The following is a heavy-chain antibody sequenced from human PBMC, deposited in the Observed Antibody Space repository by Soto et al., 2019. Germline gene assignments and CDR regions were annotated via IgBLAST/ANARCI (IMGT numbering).Heavy chain of an antibody. CDR3: ASCVRGHYGKDV. CDR2: INGDGTTT. J-gene: IGHJ6*02. CDR1: GFTFNNYW. V-gene: IGHV3-74*02. Sequence: EVQLVESGGGLVQPGGSLRLSCAASGFTFNNYWIHWVRQAPGKGLMWVSRINGDGTTTNYADSVRGRFAISRDNAENTVSLHMSRLRAADAALYYGASCVRGHYGKDVWGQGTTVTVSS. D-gene: IGHD3-10*02.